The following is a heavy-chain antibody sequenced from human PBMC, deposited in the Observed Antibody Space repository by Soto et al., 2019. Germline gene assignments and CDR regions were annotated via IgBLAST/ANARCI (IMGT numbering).Heavy chain of an antibody. V-gene: IGHV1-46*01. CDR1: AYTLINYY. J-gene: IGHJ4*02. Sequence: QVQLVQSGAEVKKPGASVKVSCKASAYTLINYYIHWVRQAPGQGLEWMGIISRSGDSTTYAQKFQGRVTVTRHTSTSTVYMERSGLRSEDTAVYYCVTEPPNTTHKPGFDYWGQGTLVTVSS. CDR2: ISRSGDST. D-gene: IGHD2-2*01. CDR3: VTEPPNTTHKPGFDY.